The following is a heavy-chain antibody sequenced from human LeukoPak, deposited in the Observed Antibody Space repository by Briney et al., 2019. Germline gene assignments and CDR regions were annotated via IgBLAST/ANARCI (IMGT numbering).Heavy chain of an antibody. CDR3: ARVKGRLKHAFDI. D-gene: IGHD6-25*01. Sequence: PSETLSLTCAVSGGSISSSNWWSWVRQPPGKGLEWIGEIYHSGSTNYNPSLKSRVTISVDKSKNQFSLKLSSVTAADTAVYYCARVKGRLKHAFDIWGQGTMVTVSS. J-gene: IGHJ3*02. V-gene: IGHV4-4*02. CDR2: IYHSGST. CDR1: GGSISSSNW.